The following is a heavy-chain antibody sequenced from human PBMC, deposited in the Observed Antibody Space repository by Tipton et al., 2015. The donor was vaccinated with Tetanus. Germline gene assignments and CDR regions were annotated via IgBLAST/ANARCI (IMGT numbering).Heavy chain of an antibody. D-gene: IGHD3-22*01. J-gene: IGHJ6*02. CDR3: ARDRGLTTSGGIGMDV. CDR2: INHSGST. Sequence: TLSLTCAVYGGSFSGYYWSWIRQPPGKGLEWIGEINHSGSTNYNPSLKSRVTISVDTSKNQFSLKLSSVTAADTAAYYCARDRGLTTSGGIGMDVWGQGTTVTVAS. V-gene: IGHV4-34*01. CDR1: GGSFSGYY.